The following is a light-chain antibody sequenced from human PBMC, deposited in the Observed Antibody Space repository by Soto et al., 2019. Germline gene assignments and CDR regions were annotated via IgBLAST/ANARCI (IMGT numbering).Light chain of an antibody. V-gene: IGKV4-1*01. CDR1: QSVIYSANNKNC. CDR2: WAS. Sequence: DIVMTQSPDSLAVSLGERATINCKSSQSVIYSANNKNCLAWYQQKPGQSPKLLIYWASTRESGVPDRFSGSGSGTDFTLTISSLQAEDVAVYYCQQYLAIARTFGQGTKVDIK. J-gene: IGKJ1*01. CDR3: QQYLAIART.